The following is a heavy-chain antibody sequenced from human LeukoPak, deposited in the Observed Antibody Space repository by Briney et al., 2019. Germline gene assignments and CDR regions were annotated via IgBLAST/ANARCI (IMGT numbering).Heavy chain of an antibody. Sequence: GGSLRLSCAASGFTFGSYWMSWVRQAPGKGLEWVANIKQDGSEKYYVDSVKGRFTISRDNAKNSLYLQMNSLRAEDTAVYYCAVGVDYWGQGTLVTVSS. CDR2: IKQDGSEK. CDR3: AVGVDY. CDR1: GFTFGSYW. V-gene: IGHV3-7*01. J-gene: IGHJ4*02.